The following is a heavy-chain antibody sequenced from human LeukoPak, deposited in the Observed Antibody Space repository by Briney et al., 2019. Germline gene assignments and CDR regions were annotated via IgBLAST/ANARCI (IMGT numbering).Heavy chain of an antibody. Sequence: GGSLRLSCEASGFTFSSYAMSWVRQAPGKGLEWVSVISGSGGGIYYADSVKGRFTISRDNSKNTLFLHMNSLRADDTAVYYCAKRQSNPYSSGWYKSDYWGQGTLVTVSS. J-gene: IGHJ4*02. CDR3: AKRQSNPYSSGWYKSDY. CDR2: ISGSGGGI. V-gene: IGHV3-23*01. D-gene: IGHD6-19*01. CDR1: GFTFSSYA.